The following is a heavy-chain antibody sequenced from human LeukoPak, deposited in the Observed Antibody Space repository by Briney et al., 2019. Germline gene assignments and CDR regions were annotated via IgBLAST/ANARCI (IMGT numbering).Heavy chain of an antibody. V-gene: IGHV3-21*01. CDR1: GLTFSSYS. CDR3: ARDSRNPSAADY. Sequence: GGSLRLSCAASGLTFSSYSMNWVRRAPGKGLEWVSSISSSRSYIFCADSVKGRFTISRDNAKNSLYLQMNSLRAEDTAVYYCARDSRNPSAADYWGQGTLVTVSS. J-gene: IGHJ4*02. CDR2: ISSSRSYI. D-gene: IGHD6-13*01.